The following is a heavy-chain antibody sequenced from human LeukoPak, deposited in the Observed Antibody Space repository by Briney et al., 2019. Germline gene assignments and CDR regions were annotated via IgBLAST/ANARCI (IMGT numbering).Heavy chain of an antibody. J-gene: IGHJ6*03. CDR2: INSDGSST. V-gene: IGHV3-74*01. Sequence: GGSLRLSCAASGFTFSSYWMHWVRHAPGRGLVWVSRINSDGSSTSYADSVKGRFTISRDNAKNTLYLQMNSLRAEDTAVYYCARDHLSSGSSPDYYYYYYMDVWGKGTTVTISS. D-gene: IGHD6-19*01. CDR3: ARDHLSSGSSPDYYYYYYMDV. CDR1: GFTFSSYW.